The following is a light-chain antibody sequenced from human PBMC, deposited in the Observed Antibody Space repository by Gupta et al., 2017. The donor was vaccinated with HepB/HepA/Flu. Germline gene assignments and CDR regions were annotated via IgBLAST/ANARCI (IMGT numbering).Light chain of an antibody. CDR1: QDINSH. CDR3: QQVNTYPIT. CDR2: SAS. J-gene: IGKJ5*01. V-gene: IGKV1-9*01. Sequence: DIQLTQSPSFLSASVGDRVTITCQASQDINSHLIWYQQKPGKAPKLLIYSASTLQSGVPSRFSGSGSGTEFTLTISSLQPEDFATYYCQQVNTYPITFGQGTRMDIK.